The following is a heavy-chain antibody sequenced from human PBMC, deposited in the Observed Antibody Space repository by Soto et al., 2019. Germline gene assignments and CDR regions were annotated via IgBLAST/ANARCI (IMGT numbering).Heavy chain of an antibody. CDR2: IYYSGST. V-gene: IGHV4-59*01. CDR1: GGSISSCY. J-gene: IGHJ6*02. Sequence: QVQLQESGPGLVKPSETLSLTCTVSGGSISSCYWSWIRQPPGKGLEWIGYIYYSGSTNYNPSLKSRVTISVDTSKNQFSLKLSSVTAADTAVYYCASTYYYDSSGMDVWGQGTTVTVSS. D-gene: IGHD3-22*01. CDR3: ASTYYYDSSGMDV.